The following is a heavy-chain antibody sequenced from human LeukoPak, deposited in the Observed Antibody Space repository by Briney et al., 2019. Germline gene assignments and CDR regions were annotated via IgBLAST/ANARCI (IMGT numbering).Heavy chain of an antibody. CDR1: GFTFSSYE. CDR2: ISSSGSTI. V-gene: IGHV3-48*03. Sequence: GGSLRLSCAASGFTFSSYEMNWVRQAPGKGLEWVSYISSSGSTIYYADSVKGRFTISRDNAKNSLYLQMNSLRAEDTAVYYSARGRYRRGSGGPFSSAFDYWGQGTLVTVSS. D-gene: IGHD2-15*01. J-gene: IGHJ4*02. CDR3: ARGRYRRGSGGPFSSAFDY.